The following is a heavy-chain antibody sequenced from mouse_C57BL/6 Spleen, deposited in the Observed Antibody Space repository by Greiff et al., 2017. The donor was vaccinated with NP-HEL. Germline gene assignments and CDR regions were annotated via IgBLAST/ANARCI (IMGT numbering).Heavy chain of an antibody. D-gene: IGHD4-1*01. V-gene: IGHV1-42*01. CDR2: INPSTGGT. CDR1: GYSFTGYY. Sequence: EVKLMESGPELVKPGASVKISCKASGYSFTGYYMNWVKQSPEKSLEWIGEINPSTGGTTYNQKFKAKATLTVDKSSSTAYMQLKSLTSEDSAVYYCARSRNWDPDYWGQGTTLTVSS. CDR3: ARSRNWDPDY. J-gene: IGHJ2*01.